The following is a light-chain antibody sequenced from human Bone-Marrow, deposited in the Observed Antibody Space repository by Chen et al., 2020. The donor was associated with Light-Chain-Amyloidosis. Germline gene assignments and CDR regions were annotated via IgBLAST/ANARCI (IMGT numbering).Light chain of an antibody. Sequence: IAVPPSPAPLSVSPGEGATLTCWTSPYVNRHVAWYQQEPGQAPRLLMSATSTRATGIPGRFSGSGSGTEFTLTISSLQSEDCAGYYCQRDNNWPAWTFGQGTKVEIK. CDR1: PYVNRH. CDR2: ATS. J-gene: IGKJ1*01. V-gene: IGKV3-15*01. CDR3: QRDNNWPAWT.